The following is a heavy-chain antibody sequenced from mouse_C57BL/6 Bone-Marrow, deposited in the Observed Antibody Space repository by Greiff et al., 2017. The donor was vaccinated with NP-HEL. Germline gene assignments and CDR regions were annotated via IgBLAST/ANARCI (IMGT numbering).Heavy chain of an antibody. CDR2: ISYDGSN. D-gene: IGHD4-1*01. CDR3: ARDGLTGPPYYFDY. J-gene: IGHJ2*01. CDR1: GYSITSGYY. V-gene: IGHV3-6*01. Sequence: ESGPGLVKPSQSLSLTCSVTGYSITSGYYWNWIRQFPGNKLEWMGYISYDGSNNYNPSLKNRISITRDTSKNQFFLKLNSVTTEDTATYYCARDGLTGPPYYFDYWGQGTTLTVSS.